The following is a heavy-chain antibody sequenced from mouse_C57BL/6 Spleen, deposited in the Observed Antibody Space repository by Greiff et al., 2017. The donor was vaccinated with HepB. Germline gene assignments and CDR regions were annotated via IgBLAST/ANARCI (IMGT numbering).Heavy chain of an antibody. J-gene: IGHJ2*01. D-gene: IGHD1-1*01. Sequence: QVQLKQSGPELVKPGASVKISCKASGYSFSSSWMNWVKQRPGKGLEWIGRIYPGDGDTNYNGKFKGKATLTADKSSSTAYMQLSSLTSEDSAVYFCARGGGSNTVKNYFDYWGQGTTLTVSS. V-gene: IGHV1-82*01. CDR1: GYSFSSSW. CDR2: IYPGDGDT. CDR3: ARGGGSNTVKNYFDY.